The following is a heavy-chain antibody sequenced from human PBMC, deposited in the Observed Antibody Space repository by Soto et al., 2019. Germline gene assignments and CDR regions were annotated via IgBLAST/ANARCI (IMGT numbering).Heavy chain of an antibody. Sequence: EVQLLESGGGLVQPGGSLRLSCAASGFIFKDYAMTWVRQAPGKGLEWVSSISGSGGNAQYVDSARGRFTISRDNSKNTLYLQMNSLRGEDTAVYYGAKTSNWGYDSDAFDFWGQGTMVTVSS. CDR2: ISGSGGNA. CDR3: AKTSNWGYDSDAFDF. CDR1: GFIFKDYA. J-gene: IGHJ3*01. V-gene: IGHV3-23*01. D-gene: IGHD2-2*01.